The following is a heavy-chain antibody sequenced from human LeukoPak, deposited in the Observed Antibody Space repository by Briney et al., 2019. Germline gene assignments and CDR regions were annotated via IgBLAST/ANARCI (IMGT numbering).Heavy chain of an antibody. J-gene: IGHJ4*02. CDR3: ERDLNDGAAHDKIHDY. V-gene: IGHV1-69*04. D-gene: IGHD3-22*01. CDR2: IVPNLSIA. Sequence: SVKVSCKSAGGTFSSYAISWLRQAPGQGLEWMGRIVPNLSIANYAQKFQGRVTITADKSTSTAYMELSSMRYDEMGVYYCERDLNDGAAHDKIHDYWGQGTLVTVSS. CDR1: GGTFSSYA.